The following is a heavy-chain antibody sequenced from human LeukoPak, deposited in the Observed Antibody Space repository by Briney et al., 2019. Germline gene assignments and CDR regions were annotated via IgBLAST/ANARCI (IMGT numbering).Heavy chain of an antibody. Sequence: GGSLRLSCAASGFTFSSYEMNWVRQAPGKGLEWVSYISSSGCTIYYADSVKGRFTISRDNAKNSLYLQMNSLRAEDTAVYYCAELGITMIGGVWGKGTTVTISP. CDR1: GFTFSSYE. V-gene: IGHV3-48*03. D-gene: IGHD3-10*02. CDR2: ISSSGCTI. J-gene: IGHJ6*04. CDR3: AELGITMIGGV.